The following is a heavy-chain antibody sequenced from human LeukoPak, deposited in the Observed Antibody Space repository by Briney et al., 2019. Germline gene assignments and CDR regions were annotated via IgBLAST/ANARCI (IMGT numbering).Heavy chain of an antibody. J-gene: IGHJ4*02. CDR3: ARGPRIVGATSFDY. CDR2: MNPNSGNT. D-gene: IGHD1-26*01. V-gene: IGHV1-8*01. CDR1: GYTFTSYN. Sequence: GASVKVSCKASGYTFTSYNINWVRQATGQGLEWMGWMNPNSGNTGYAQKFQGRVTMTRNTSISTAYMELSSLRSEDTAVYYCARGPRIVGATSFDYWGQGTLVTVSS.